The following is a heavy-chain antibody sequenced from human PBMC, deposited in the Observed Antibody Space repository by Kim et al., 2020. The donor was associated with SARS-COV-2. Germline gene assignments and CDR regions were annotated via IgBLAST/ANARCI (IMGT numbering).Heavy chain of an antibody. Sequence: SETLSLTCTVSGGSISSGDYYWSWIRQPPGKGLEWIVYIYYSGSTYYNPSLKSRVTISVDTSKNQFSLKLSSVTAADTAVYYCARDSRGWDGYNSYYGMDVWGQGTTVTVSS. V-gene: IGHV4-30-4*01. D-gene: IGHD5-12*01. CDR3: ARDSRGWDGYNSYYGMDV. CDR2: IYYSGST. J-gene: IGHJ6*02. CDR1: GGSISSGDYY.